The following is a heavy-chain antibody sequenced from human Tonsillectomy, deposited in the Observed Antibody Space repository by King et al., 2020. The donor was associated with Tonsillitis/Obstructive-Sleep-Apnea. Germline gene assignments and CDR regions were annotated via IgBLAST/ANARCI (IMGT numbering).Heavy chain of an antibody. D-gene: IGHD1-26*01. CDR3: ARDQDGPASGYYYYGMDV. CDR2: IYYSGST. Sequence: QLQESGPGLVKPSETLSLTCTISGGSISSYYWSWIRQPPGKGLEWIGYIYYSGSTNYNPSLKSRVTISVDTSKNQFSLKLCSVTAADPAVYYCARDQDGPASGYYYYGMDVWGQGTTVTVSS. CDR1: GGSISSYY. J-gene: IGHJ6*02. V-gene: IGHV4-59*01.